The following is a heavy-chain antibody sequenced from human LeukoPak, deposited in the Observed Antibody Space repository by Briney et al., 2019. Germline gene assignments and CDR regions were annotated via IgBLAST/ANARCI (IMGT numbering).Heavy chain of an antibody. CDR1: GGTFSSYA. D-gene: IGHD1-26*01. Sequence: SVKVSCKASGGTFSSYAISWVRQAPGQGLEWIGGIIPIFGTANYAQKFQGRVTITTDESTSTAYMELSSLRSEDTAVYYCARTPGAFVAHFDYWGQGTLVTVSS. CDR2: IIPIFGTA. V-gene: IGHV1-69*05. CDR3: ARTPGAFVAHFDY. J-gene: IGHJ4*02.